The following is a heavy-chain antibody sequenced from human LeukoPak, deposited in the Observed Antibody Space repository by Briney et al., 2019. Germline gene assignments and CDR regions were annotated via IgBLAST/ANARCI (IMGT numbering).Heavy chain of an antibody. CDR3: ARASCTNGVCTTNFDY. CDR2: INPNSGGT. V-gene: IGHV1-2*02. CDR1: GYTFTGYY. D-gene: IGHD2-8*01. J-gene: IGHJ4*02. Sequence: GASVKVSCKASGYTFTGYYMHWVRQAPGQGLEWMGWINPNSGGTNYAQKFQGGVTMTRDTSISTAYMELSRLRSDDTAVYYCARASCTNGVCTTNFDYWGQGTLVTVSS.